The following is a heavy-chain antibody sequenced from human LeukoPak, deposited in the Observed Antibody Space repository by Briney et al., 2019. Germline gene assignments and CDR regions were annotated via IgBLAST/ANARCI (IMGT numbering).Heavy chain of an antibody. CDR3: ARDIWLGQNRFFDY. Sequence: GSLTLSCAGSGFTFSRYGIHWVRQAPGKGLEWVSVIRYDGTEQSYADSVKGRFTISRDNSKNTVYLQMNSLRDEDTATYYCARDIWLGQNRFFDYWGQGTLVTVSS. D-gene: IGHD3-10*01. V-gene: IGHV3-33*01. CDR1: GFTFSRYG. J-gene: IGHJ4*02. CDR2: IRYDGTEQ.